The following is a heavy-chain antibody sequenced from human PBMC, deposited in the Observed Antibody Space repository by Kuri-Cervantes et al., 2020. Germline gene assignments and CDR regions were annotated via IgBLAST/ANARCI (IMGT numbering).Heavy chain of an antibody. V-gene: IGHV3-23*01. CDR2: ISGSGSST. Sequence: GESLKISCAASGFTFNSYAMDWVRQAPGKGLEWVSAISGSGSSTYYTDSVMGRFTIARDNSKNTLYLQMNSLRAEDTAVYYCAKETYCSSTSCGYGMDVWGQGTTVTVSS. CDR1: GFTFNSYA. D-gene: IGHD2-2*01. CDR3: AKETYCSSTSCGYGMDV. J-gene: IGHJ6*02.